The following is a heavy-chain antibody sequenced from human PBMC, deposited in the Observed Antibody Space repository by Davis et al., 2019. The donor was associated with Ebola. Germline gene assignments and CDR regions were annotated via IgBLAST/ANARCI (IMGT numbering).Heavy chain of an antibody. J-gene: IGHJ6*02. CDR3: NGGDYYYGMDV. V-gene: IGHV3-21*04. D-gene: IGHD4-17*01. CDR1: GFTFSSYS. CDR2: ISSSSSYI. Sequence: GESLKISCAASGFTFSSYSMNWVRQAPGKGLEWVSSISSSSSYIYYADSVKGRFTISRDNAKNSLYLQMNSLKTEDTAVYYCNGGDYYYGMDVWGQGTTVTVSS.